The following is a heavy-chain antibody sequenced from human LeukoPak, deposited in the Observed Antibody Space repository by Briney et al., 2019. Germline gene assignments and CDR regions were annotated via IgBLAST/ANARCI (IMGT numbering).Heavy chain of an antibody. J-gene: IGHJ4*02. CDR3: ASLVGATPNDY. CDR2: IYHSGST. V-gene: IGHV4-4*02. Sequence: GTLRLSCAASGFTFSSYGMSWVRQAPGKGLEWIGEIYHSGSTNYNPSLKSRVTISVDKSKNQFSLKLSSVTAADTAVYYCASLVGATPNDYWGQGTLVTVSS. CDR1: GFTFSSYGM. D-gene: IGHD1-26*01.